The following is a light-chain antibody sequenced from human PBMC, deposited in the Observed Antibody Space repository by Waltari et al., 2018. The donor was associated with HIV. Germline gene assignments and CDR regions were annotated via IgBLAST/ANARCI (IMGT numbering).Light chain of an antibody. CDR1: SSDVGGYNH. CDR2: AVS. Sequence: QSALTQPASVSGSPGQSITISCPGTSSDVGGYNHLSWYQQHPGKAPKLMIYAVSNRPSGVSNRFSGSKSGNTASLTISGLQAEDEADYYCSSYTSSRSYVFGTGTRVTV. CDR3: SSYTSSRSYV. J-gene: IGLJ1*01. V-gene: IGLV2-14*03.